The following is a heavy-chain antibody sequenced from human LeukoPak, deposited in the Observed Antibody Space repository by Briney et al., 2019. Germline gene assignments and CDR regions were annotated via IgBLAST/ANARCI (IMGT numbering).Heavy chain of an antibody. J-gene: IGHJ6*02. V-gene: IGHV4-31*03. CDR3: SVTITPGGTGYYYGMDV. CDR1: GGSTSSGGYY. Sequence: PSQTLSLTCTVSGGSTSSGGYYWSWIRQHPGKGLEWIGYIYYSGSTYYNPSLKSRVTISVDTSKNQFSLKLSSVTAADTAVYYCSVTITPGGTGYYYGMDVWGQGTTVTVSS. D-gene: IGHD1-14*01. CDR2: IYYSGST.